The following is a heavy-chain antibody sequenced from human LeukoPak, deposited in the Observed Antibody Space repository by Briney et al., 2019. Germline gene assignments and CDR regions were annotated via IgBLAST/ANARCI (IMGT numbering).Heavy chain of an antibody. D-gene: IGHD2-8*02. V-gene: IGHV1-18*01. Sequence: ASVKVSCTASGYTFTSYGISRVRQAPGQGLEWMGWISAYNGNTNYAQKLQGRVTMTTDTSTSTAYMELRSLRSDDTAVYYCARDTTGPLWYFDLWGRGTLVTVSS. CDR2: ISAYNGNT. CDR3: ARDTTGPLWYFDL. J-gene: IGHJ2*01. CDR1: GYTFTSYG.